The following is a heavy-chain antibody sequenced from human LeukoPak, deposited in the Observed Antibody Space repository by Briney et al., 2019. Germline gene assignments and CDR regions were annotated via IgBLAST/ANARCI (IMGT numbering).Heavy chain of an antibody. CDR1: GFTFTNYN. Sequence: VKVSCKASGFTFTNYNLHWVRQAPGQRLEWMGIINPSGGSTNYAQNFQGRVTMTRDTSTSTVYMELSSLRSEDTAVYYCVRVRDGYNDAYDIWGQGTMVTVPS. D-gene: IGHD5-24*01. V-gene: IGHV1-46*01. CDR2: INPSGGST. CDR3: VRVRDGYNDAYDI. J-gene: IGHJ3*02.